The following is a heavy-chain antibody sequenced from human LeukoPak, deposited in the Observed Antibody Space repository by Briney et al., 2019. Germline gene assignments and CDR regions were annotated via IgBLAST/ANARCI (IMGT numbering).Heavy chain of an antibody. CDR3: AKITGDQDY. Sequence: GGSLRLSCAASGFTFSSYSMNWVRQAPGKGLEWVSYISSSSSTIYYADSVKGRFTISRDNSKNTLYLQMNSLRAEDTAIYYCAKITGDQDYWGQGTLVTVSS. CDR1: GFTFSSYS. CDR2: ISSSSSTI. J-gene: IGHJ4*02. D-gene: IGHD7-27*01. V-gene: IGHV3-48*01.